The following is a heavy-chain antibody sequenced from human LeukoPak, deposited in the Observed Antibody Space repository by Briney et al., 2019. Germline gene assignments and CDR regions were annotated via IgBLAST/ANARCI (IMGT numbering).Heavy chain of an antibody. CDR2: ISGSGGST. D-gene: IGHD6-13*01. CDR3: AREGYSSSWYYYY. V-gene: IGHV3-23*01. CDR1: GFTFSSYA. Sequence: GGSLRLSCAASGFTFSSYAMSWVRQAPGKGLEWVSAISGSGGSTYYADSVKGRFTISRDNAKNSLYLQMNSLRAEDTALYYCAREGYSSSWYYYYWGQGTLVTVSS. J-gene: IGHJ4*02.